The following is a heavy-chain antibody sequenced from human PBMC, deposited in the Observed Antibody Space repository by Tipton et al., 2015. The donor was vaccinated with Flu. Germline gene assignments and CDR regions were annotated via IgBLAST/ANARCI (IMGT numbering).Heavy chain of an antibody. Sequence: VQLVQSGVEVKKPGESLKISCKGSGFSFTNYWIAWVRQMPGKGLEWMGNIYPRDSDTRYSPSFQGQVTIPADKFISTAYLQWSSLKASDTAMYFCAKSDTHDARGRPPLVFDLWGQGTMVTVSS. D-gene: IGHD5-18*01. CDR2: IYPRDSDT. CDR3: AKSDTHDARGRPPLVFDL. CDR1: GFSFTNYW. V-gene: IGHV5-51*03. J-gene: IGHJ3*01.